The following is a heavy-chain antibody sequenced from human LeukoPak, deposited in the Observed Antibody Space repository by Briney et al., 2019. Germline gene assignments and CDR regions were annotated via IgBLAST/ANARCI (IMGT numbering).Heavy chain of an antibody. CDR3: ATIPGYYGSGSGSVY. V-gene: IGHV1-24*01. D-gene: IGHD3-10*01. CDR1: GYTLTELS. CDR2: FDPEDGET. Sequence: GASVKVSCKVSGYTLTELSMHWMRQAPGKGQEWKGGFDPEDGETIYAQKFQGRVTMTESTSTDTAYMELSSLRSEDTAVYYCATIPGYYGSGSGSVYWGQGTLVTASS. J-gene: IGHJ4*02.